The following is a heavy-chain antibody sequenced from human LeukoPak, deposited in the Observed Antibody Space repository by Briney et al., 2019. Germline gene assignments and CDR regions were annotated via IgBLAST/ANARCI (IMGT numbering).Heavy chain of an antibody. V-gene: IGHV3-23*01. J-gene: IGHJ6*03. CDR3: ARVGPYYYYYYMDV. CDR1: GFTFSNYA. Sequence: GGSLRLSCAASGFTFSNYAMSWVRQAPGKGLEWFSAITDSGGDTYYADSVKGRFTISRDNSKNTLDLQMSSLRAEDTAVYYCARVGPYYYYYYMDVWGKGTTVTVSS. CDR2: ITDSGGDT.